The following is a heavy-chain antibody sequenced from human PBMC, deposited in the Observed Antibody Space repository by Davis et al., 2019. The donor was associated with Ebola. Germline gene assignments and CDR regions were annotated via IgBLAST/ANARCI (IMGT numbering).Heavy chain of an antibody. V-gene: IGHV4-34*01. CDR1: GGSFSGYY. Sequence: MPSETLSLTCAVYGGSFSGYYWSWIRQPPGKGLEWIGEINHSGSTNYNPSLKSRVTISVDTSKNQFSLKLSSVTAADTAVYYCARLCIAAAGTDHYYYGMDVWGKGTTVTVSS. CDR2: INHSGST. D-gene: IGHD6-13*01. CDR3: ARLCIAAAGTDHYYYGMDV. J-gene: IGHJ6*04.